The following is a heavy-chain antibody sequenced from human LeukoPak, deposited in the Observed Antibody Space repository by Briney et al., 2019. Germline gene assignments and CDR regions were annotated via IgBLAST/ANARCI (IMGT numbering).Heavy chain of an antibody. J-gene: IGHJ6*02. CDR1: GGSISSYY. D-gene: IGHD3-9*01. V-gene: IGHV4-59*12. CDR2: IYYSGST. CDR3: ARDVLRYFDWLPNPHYYYGMDV. Sequence: DPSETLSLTCTVSGGSISSYYWSWIRQPPGKGLEWIGYIYYSGSTNYNPSLKSRVTISVDTSKNQFSLKLSSVTAADTAVYYCARDVLRYFDWLPNPHYYYGMDVWGQGTTVTVSS.